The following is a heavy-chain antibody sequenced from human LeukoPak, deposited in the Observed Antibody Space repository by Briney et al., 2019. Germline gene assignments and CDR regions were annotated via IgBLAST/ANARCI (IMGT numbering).Heavy chain of an antibody. J-gene: IGHJ4*02. CDR1: GFTFSSYA. D-gene: IGHD6-19*01. V-gene: IGHV3-64D*06. Sequence: GGSLRLSCSASGFTFSSYATHWVRQAPGKGLEYVSAISSNGGSTYYADSVKGRFTISRDNSKNTLYLQMSSLRAEDTAVYYCVKDRIEGRSGWYYLDYWGQGTLVTVSS. CDR2: ISSNGGST. CDR3: VKDRIEGRSGWYYLDY.